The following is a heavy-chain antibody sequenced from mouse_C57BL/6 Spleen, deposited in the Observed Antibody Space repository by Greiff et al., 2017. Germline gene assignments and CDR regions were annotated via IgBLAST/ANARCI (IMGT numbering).Heavy chain of an antibody. Sequence: EVKVVESGGGLVQPGGSRKLSCVASGFTFSNYWMNWVRQSPEKGLEWVAQIRLKSDNYATHYAESVKGRFTISRDDSKSSVYLQMNNLRAEDTGIYYCTGPYRYYYAMDYWGQGTSVTVSS. V-gene: IGHV6-3*01. CDR3: TGPYRYYYAMDY. CDR2: IRLKSDNYAT. D-gene: IGHD5-1*01. J-gene: IGHJ4*01. CDR1: GFTFSNYW.